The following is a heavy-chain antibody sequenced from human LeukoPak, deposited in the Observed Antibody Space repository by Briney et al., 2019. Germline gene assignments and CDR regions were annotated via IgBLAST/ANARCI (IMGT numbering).Heavy chain of an antibody. CDR3: ARGQQLVLYYYYYYGMDV. CDR1: GFTFSSYW. Sequence: GGSLRLSCAASGFTFSSYWFYGVGQPPGKGLVGVSRINIIGSSTSYADSVKGRFTISRDNAKNTLYLQMNSLRAEDTAVYYCARGQQLVLYYYYYYGMDVWGQGTTVTVSS. V-gene: IGHV3-74*01. CDR2: INIIGSST. D-gene: IGHD6-6*01. J-gene: IGHJ6*02.